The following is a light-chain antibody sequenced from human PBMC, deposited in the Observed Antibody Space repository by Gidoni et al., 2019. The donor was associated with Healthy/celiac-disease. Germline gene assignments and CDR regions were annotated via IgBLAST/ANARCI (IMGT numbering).Light chain of an antibody. J-gene: IGKJ4*01. CDR3: QQSYSTLALT. V-gene: IGKV1-39*01. CDR1: KSISSY. Sequence: DIQMNQSPSYLSASVGDRVTITCRASKSISSYLNRYQQKPRFSGSGSGTDFTLTISSLQPEDFSTYYCQQSYSTLALTFGGGTQVEIK.